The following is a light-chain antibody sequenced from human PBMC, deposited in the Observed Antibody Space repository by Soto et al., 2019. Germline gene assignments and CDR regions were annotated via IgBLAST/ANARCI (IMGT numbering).Light chain of an antibody. CDR2: DAS. J-gene: IGKJ4*01. V-gene: IGKV3-15*01. Sequence: EIVMTQSPGTLSVSPGERATLSCRASQSVSSNLAWYQQKPGQAPRLLISDASTRATGIPARFSGSGSGTEFTLTVSSLQSEDFAVYYCQQYNSWPLTFGGGTKVDI. CDR3: QQYNSWPLT. CDR1: QSVSSN.